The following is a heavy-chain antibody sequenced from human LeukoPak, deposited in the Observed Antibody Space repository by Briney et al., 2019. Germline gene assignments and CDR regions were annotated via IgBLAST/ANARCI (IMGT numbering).Heavy chain of an antibody. CDR2: INHSGST. D-gene: IGHD2-8*01. V-gene: IGHV4-34*01. CDR3: ARARIVLMVYDRVDWFDP. J-gene: IGHJ5*02. Sequence: PSETLSLTCAVYGGSFSGYYWSWIRQPPGKGLEWIGEINHSGSTNYNPSLKSRVTISVDTSKNQFSLKLSSVTAADTAVYYCARARIVLMVYDRVDWFDPWGQGTLVTVSS. CDR1: GGSFSGYY.